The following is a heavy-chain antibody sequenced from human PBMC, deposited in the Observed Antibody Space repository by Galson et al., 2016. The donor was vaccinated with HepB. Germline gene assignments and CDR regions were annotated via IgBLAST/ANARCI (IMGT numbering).Heavy chain of an antibody. V-gene: IGHV3-30*03. D-gene: IGHD2/OR15-2a*01. CDR2: FTPEGSDA. CDR1: GFTFSSYG. J-gene: IGHJ4*02. Sequence: SLRLSCAASGFTFSSYGMHWVRQAPGKGLDWVALFTPEGSDAYYADAVKGRFTISRDNSKNTLSLQMNSLRAEDTAIYYCARDGISSLDQWGQGILVTVSS. CDR3: ARDGISSLDQ.